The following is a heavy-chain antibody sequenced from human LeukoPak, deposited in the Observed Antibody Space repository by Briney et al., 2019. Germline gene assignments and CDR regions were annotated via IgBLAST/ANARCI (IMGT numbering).Heavy chain of an antibody. CDR3: AKHHYSSSRDYFDY. D-gene: IGHD6-13*01. Sequence: PGGSLRLSCAASGFTFGTYAMTWVRQAPGKGLEWVSVISGSGSSTNYADSVKGRFIISRDNSRNTLFLQMNSLRAEDTAVYYCAKHHYSSSRDYFDYWGQGTLVTVSS. J-gene: IGHJ4*02. CDR1: GFTFGTYA. V-gene: IGHV3-23*01. CDR2: ISGSGSST.